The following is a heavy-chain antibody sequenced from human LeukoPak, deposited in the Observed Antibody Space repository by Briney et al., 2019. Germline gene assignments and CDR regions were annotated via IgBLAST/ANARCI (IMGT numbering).Heavy chain of an antibody. J-gene: IGHJ4*02. CDR3: ARVVVGTTGTPYYSDY. CDR2: IIPIFSTA. D-gene: IGHD1-1*01. Sequence: SVKVSCKASGGTFSSYAISWVRQAPGQGLEWMGEIIPIFSTANYAQKFQRRVTITADESTSTAYMELSSLRSEDTAVYYCARVVVGTTGTPYYSDYWGQGTLVTVSS. CDR1: GGTFSSYA. V-gene: IGHV1-69*13.